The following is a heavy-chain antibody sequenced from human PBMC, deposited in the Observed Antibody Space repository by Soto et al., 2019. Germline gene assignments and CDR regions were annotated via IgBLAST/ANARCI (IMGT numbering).Heavy chain of an antibody. CDR2: ISYDGSNK. V-gene: IGHV3-30-3*01. CDR3: ARARSWYYFDY. Sequence: GGSLRLSCAASGFTFSSYAMHWVRQAPGKGLEWVAVISYDGSNKYYADSVKGRFTISRDNSKNTLYLQMNSLRAEDTAVYYCARARSWYYFDYWGQGTLVTVSS. D-gene: IGHD6-13*01. CDR1: GFTFSSYA. J-gene: IGHJ4*02.